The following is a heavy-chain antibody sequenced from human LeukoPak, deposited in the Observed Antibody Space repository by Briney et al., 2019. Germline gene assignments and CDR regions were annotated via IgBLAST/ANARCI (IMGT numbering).Heavy chain of an antibody. CDR3: ARDRNSYGVDY. Sequence: GGSLRLSCAASGFTFSSYSMNWVRQAPGKGLEWVSSISSSSSYIYYADSVKGRFTIPRDNAKNSLYLQMNSLRAEDTAVYYCARDRNSYGVDYWGQGTLVTVSS. V-gene: IGHV3-21*01. CDR1: GFTFSSYS. D-gene: IGHD5-18*01. J-gene: IGHJ4*02. CDR2: ISSSSSYI.